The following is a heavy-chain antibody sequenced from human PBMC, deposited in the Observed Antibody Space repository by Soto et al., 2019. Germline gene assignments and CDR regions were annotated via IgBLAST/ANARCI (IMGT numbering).Heavy chain of an antibody. CDR2: IYYSGST. V-gene: IGHV4-30-4*01. J-gene: IGHJ4*02. D-gene: IGHD6-13*01. Sequence: QVQLQESGPGLVKPSQTLSLTCTVSGGSISSGDYYWSWIRQPPGKGLEWIGYIYYSGSTYYNPSLKSRVTISVDTSTTQFSLKLSSVTAADTAVYYCARAEGLAAAGTVDYWGQGTLVTVSS. CDR1: GGSISSGDYY. CDR3: ARAEGLAAAGTVDY.